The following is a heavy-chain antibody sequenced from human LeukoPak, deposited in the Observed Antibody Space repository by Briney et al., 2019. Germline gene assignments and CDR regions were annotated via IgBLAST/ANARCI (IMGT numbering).Heavy chain of an antibody. CDR1: GGSVSSGSYY. CDR2: INHSGST. J-gene: IGHJ4*02. V-gene: IGHV4-39*07. Sequence: SETLSLTCIVSGGSVSSGSYYWSWIRQPPGKGLEWIGEINHSGSTNYNPSLKSRVTISVDTSKNQFSLKLSSVTAADTAVYYCARGLSYCGGDCYDYWGQGTLVTVSS. D-gene: IGHD2-21*02. CDR3: ARGLSYCGGDCYDY.